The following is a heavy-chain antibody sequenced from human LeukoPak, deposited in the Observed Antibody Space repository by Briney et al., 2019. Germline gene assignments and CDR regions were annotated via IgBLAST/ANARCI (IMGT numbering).Heavy chain of an antibody. D-gene: IGHD3-22*01. CDR2: ISGSGGST. J-gene: IGHJ6*02. CDR1: GFTFSSYA. V-gene: IGHV3-23*01. Sequence: GGSLRLSCAASGFTFSSYAMSWVRQAPGKGLEWVSAISGSGGSTYYADSVKGRFTISRDNSKNTLYLQMNSLRAEDTAVYYCRYYYDSSGNSAYYYYGMDVWGQGTTVTASS. CDR3: RYYYDSSGNSAYYYYGMDV.